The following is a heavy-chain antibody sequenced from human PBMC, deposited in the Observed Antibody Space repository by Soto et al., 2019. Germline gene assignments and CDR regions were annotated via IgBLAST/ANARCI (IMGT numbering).Heavy chain of an antibody. J-gene: IGHJ5*02. Sequence: QVQLVESGGGVVQPGRSLRLSCTASGFIFSSFGMHWVRQAPGKGLEWVAIIWYDGSNKYYADSVKGRFTISRDNSKNTLYLQMNSLRAEDTAIYYCARDLADSSGWNGDWFDPWGQGTLVTVSS. CDR2: IWYDGSNK. V-gene: IGHV3-33*01. CDR1: GFIFSSFG. D-gene: IGHD6-19*01. CDR3: ARDLADSSGWNGDWFDP.